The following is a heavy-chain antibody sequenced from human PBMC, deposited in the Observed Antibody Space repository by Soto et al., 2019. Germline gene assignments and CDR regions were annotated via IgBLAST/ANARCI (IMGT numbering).Heavy chain of an antibody. J-gene: IGHJ6*02. Sequence: PSQTLSLTCAISGDSVSSNSAAWNWIRQSPSRGLEWLGGTYYRSKWYNDYAVSVKSRITINSDTSKNQFSLQLNSVTPEDTAVYYCARAGGYDFWSGYTGMDVWGQGTTVTVSS. CDR1: GDSVSSNSAA. CDR2: TYYRSKWYN. V-gene: IGHV6-1*01. D-gene: IGHD3-3*01. CDR3: ARAGGYDFWSGYTGMDV.